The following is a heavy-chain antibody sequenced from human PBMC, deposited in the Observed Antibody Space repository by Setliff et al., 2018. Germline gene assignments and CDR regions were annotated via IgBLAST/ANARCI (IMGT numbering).Heavy chain of an antibody. D-gene: IGHD3-3*01. Sequence: KPSETLSLTCAVYGGSFTDYYWSWIRQPPGKGLEWIGEISHSGSTMYKPSLKSRLTISIDTSKNQFSLKLRSVTAADTAIYYCARVPYYNFWSGEIDYWGPGTLVTVSS. CDR2: ISHSGST. J-gene: IGHJ4*02. CDR1: GGSFTDYY. CDR3: ARVPYYNFWSGEIDY. V-gene: IGHV4-34*01.